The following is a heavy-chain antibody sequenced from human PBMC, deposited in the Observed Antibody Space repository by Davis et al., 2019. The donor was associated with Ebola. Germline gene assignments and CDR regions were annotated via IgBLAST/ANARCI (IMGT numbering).Heavy chain of an antibody. V-gene: IGHV3-15*01. Sequence: PGGSLRLSCAASALAVRTSYINWVRQTSGKGLEWLGLIKTNNDGATREYAAPVRCMFTISRDDSKNTVYLQMNSLTTEDTGVYYCTTEYRGSQPEWGQGTLVTVSS. D-gene: IGHD1-26*01. J-gene: IGHJ4*02. CDR3: TTEYRGSQPE. CDR1: ALAVRTSY. CDR2: IKTNNDGATR.